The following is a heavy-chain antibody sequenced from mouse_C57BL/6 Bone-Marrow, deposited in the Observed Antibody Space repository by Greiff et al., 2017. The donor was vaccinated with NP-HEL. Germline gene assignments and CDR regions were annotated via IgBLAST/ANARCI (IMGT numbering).Heavy chain of an antibody. V-gene: IGHV1-55*01. CDR3: ARDYGSSYYFDY. J-gene: IGHJ2*01. CDR2: IYPGSGST. CDR1: GYTFTSYW. Sequence: VQLQQPGAELVKPGASVKMSCKASGYTFTSYWITWVKQRPGQGLEWIGDIYPGSGSTNYNEKFKSKATLTVDTSSSTAYMQLSSLTSEDSAVYDCARDYGSSYYFDYWGQGTTLTVSS. D-gene: IGHD1-1*01.